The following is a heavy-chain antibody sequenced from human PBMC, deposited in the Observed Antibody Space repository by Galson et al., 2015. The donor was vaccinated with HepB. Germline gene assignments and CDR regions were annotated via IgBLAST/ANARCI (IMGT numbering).Heavy chain of an antibody. CDR1: GVTFSSHA. D-gene: IGHD3-10*01. CDR2: LSGSGSST. V-gene: IGHV3-23*01. J-gene: IGHJ4*02. Sequence: SLRLACATSGVTFSSHAMSRVRQTPGKGLEGISALSGSGSSTFYADSVKGRFTISRDNSRNTLYLQMNSLRAEDTALYYCAKVYYVSGSYYRGGNYFDYWGQGTLVTVSS. CDR3: AKVYYVSGSYYRGGNYFDY.